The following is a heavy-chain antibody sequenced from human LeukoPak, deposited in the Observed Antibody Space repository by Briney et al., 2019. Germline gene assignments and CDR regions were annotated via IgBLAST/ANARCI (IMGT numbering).Heavy chain of an antibody. J-gene: IGHJ5*02. CDR2: IYYSGST. V-gene: IGHV4-59*12. CDR1: GGSISSYY. D-gene: IGHD3-10*01. CDR3: ARGLTSGSYNNWFDP. Sequence: SETLSLTCTVSGGSISSYYWSWIRQPPGKGLEWIGYIYYSGSTNYNPSLKSRVTISVDTSKNQFSLKLSSVTAADTAVYYCARGLTSGSYNNWFDPWGQGTLVTVSS.